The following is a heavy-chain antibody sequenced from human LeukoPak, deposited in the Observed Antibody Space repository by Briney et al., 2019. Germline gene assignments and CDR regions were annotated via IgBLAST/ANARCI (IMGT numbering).Heavy chain of an antibody. J-gene: IGHJ4*02. CDR3: ARENYYDSSGYYHY. V-gene: IGHV3-7*01. D-gene: IGHD3-22*01. CDR2: IKQDGSEK. Sequence: GGSLRLSCAASGFTFSDYGMHWVRQAPGKGLEWVANIKQDGSEKYYVDSVKGRFTISRDNAKNSLYLQMNSLRAEDTAVYYCARENYYDSSGYYHYWGQGTLVTVSS. CDR1: GFTFSDYG.